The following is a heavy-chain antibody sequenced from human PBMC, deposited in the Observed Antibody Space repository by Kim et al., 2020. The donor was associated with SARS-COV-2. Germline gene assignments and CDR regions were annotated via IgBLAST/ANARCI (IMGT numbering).Heavy chain of an antibody. J-gene: IGHJ4*02. V-gene: IGHV3-11*01. CDR3: VREPDN. Sequence: GGSLRLSCAASGFSFSDYHMTWIRQAPGKGLEWVAYINSDGSSIKYADSVNGRFTISRDSAKKSLSLQMNSLTPEDTAVYYCVREPDNWGQGTRVTGSS. CDR1: GFSFSDYH. CDR2: INSDGSSI.